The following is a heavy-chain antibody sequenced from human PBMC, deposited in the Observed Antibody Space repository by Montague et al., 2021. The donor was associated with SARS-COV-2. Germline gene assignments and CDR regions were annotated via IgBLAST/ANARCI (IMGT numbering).Heavy chain of an antibody. CDR1: GGSIGSYY. Sequence: SETLSLTCTVSGGSIGSYYWSWIRQPPGKGLEWIGYLYYSGSTNYNPSLKSRVTISVDTSKNQFSLRLNSVTAADTAAYYCARHPPGYRYFYYLEVWGKGTTVTVSS. CDR3: ARHPPGYRYFYYLEV. CDR2: LYYSGST. J-gene: IGHJ6*03. D-gene: IGHD1-1*01. V-gene: IGHV4-59*08.